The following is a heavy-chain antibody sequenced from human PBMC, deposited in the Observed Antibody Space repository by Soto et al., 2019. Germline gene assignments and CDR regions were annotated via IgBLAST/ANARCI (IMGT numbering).Heavy chain of an antibody. CDR2: TYASGGIT. CDR3: FRGRFPDYWKEGRY. V-gene: IGHV1-46*01. Sequence: QVQLMQSGAEVKKPGASVKVSCKASGYTFTSYNVHWMRQAPGQGLEWMGITYASGGITTYAQNFPGRLTVTRDTSSSTVYMELSSLRSDDTAVYYCFRGRFPDYWKEGRYWGQGTLVTVSS. D-gene: IGHD1-1*01. J-gene: IGHJ1*01. CDR1: GYTFTSYN.